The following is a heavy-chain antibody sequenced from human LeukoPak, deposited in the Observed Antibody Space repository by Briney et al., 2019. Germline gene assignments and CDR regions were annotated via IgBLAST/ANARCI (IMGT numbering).Heavy chain of an antibody. CDR2: IYYSGST. CDR1: GGSISSYY. J-gene: IGHJ3*02. Sequence: PSETLSLTCTVSGGSISSYYWSWIRQHPGKGLEWIGYIYYSGSTYYNPSLKSRVTISVDTSKNQFSLKLSSVTAADTAVYYCARIGKGTRNYYDSSGYYLDAFDIWGQGTMVTVSS. CDR3: ARIGKGTRNYYDSSGYYLDAFDI. V-gene: IGHV4-59*06. D-gene: IGHD3-22*01.